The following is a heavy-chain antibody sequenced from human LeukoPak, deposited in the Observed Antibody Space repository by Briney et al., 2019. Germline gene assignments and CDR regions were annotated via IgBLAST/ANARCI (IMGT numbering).Heavy chain of an antibody. V-gene: IGHV3-74*01. CDR1: GFTFRRHW. J-gene: IGHJ4*02. CDR2: INGDGSAT. Sequence: GGSLRLSCAASGFTFRRHWMHWVRQAPGKGLVWVSRINGDGSATYYADSVKGRFSISRDNPKNTLYLHMHSLRADDTAVYYCAREEEMATDTDYWGQGTLVTVSS. CDR3: AREEEMATDTDY. D-gene: IGHD5-24*01.